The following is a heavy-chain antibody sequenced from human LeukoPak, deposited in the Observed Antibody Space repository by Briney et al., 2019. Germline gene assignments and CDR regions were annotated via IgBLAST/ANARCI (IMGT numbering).Heavy chain of an antibody. V-gene: IGHV4-59*12. CDR3: ARVGYYYDSSGYDY. CDR1: GGSISSYC. CDR2: IFYSGST. D-gene: IGHD3-22*01. J-gene: IGHJ4*02. Sequence: SETLSLTCTVSGGSISSYCWSWIRQPPGKGLEWIGYIFYSGSTNYNPSLKSRVTISVDTSKNQFSLKLSSVTAADTAVYYCARVGYYYDSSGYDYWGQGTLVTVYS.